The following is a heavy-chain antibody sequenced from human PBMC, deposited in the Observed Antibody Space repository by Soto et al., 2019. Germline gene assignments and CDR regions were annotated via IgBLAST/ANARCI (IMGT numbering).Heavy chain of an antibody. V-gene: IGHV4-34*01. CDR3: ARAFARKNCSGGSCYSRGVRAFDI. J-gene: IGHJ3*02. CDR2: INHSGST. CDR1: GGSFSGYY. Sequence: PSETLSLTCAVYGGSFSGYYWSWIRQPPGKGLEWIGEINHSGSTNYNPSLKSRVTISVDTSKNQFSLKLSSVTAADTAVYYCARAFARKNCSGGSCYSRGVRAFDIWGQGTMVTVSS. D-gene: IGHD2-15*01.